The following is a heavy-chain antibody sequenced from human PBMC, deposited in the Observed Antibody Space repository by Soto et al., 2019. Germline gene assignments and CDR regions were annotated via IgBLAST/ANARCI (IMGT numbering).Heavy chain of an antibody. CDR3: ARGGHDYGDYEVGGWFDP. J-gene: IGHJ5*02. CDR2: IIPIFGTA. V-gene: IGHV1-69*01. Sequence: QVQLVQSGAEVKKPGSSVKVSCKASGGTFSSYAISWVRQAPGQGLEWMGGIIPIFGTANYAQKFQCRVKITADESTSTAYMELGSLRSEDTAVYYCARGGHDYGDYEVGGWFDPWGQGTLVTVSS. D-gene: IGHD4-17*01. CDR1: GGTFSSYA.